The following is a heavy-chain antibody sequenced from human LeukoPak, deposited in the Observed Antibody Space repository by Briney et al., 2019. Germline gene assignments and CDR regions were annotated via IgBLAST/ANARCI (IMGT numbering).Heavy chain of an antibody. CDR1: GFTFSSYA. CDR3: AREGTARDAFDI. J-gene: IGHJ3*02. CDR2: IAYDGGNK. V-gene: IGHV3-30-3*01. D-gene: IGHD2-21*02. Sequence: GGSLRLSCAASGFTFSSYAIHWVRQAPGKGLEWVAVIAYDGGNKYYADSMKGRFTISRDNSKNTLYLQMTSLRGEDTAMYYCAREGTARDAFDIWGQGGLGSASS.